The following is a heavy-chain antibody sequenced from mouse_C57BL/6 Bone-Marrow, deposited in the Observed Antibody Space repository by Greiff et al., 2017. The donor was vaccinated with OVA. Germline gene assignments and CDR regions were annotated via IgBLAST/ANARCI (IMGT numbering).Heavy chain of an antibody. J-gene: IGHJ3*01. CDR3: ASHYYGSSSWFAY. V-gene: IGHV14-2*01. CDR2: IDPEDGET. CDR1: GFNIKDYY. D-gene: IGHD1-1*01. Sequence: EVKLVESGAELVKPGASVKLSCTASGFNIKDYYMHWVKQRPEQGLEWIGRIDPEDGETKYAPKFQGKATITADTSYNTVYLQLSSLTSEDTAVYYCASHYYGSSSWFAYWGQGTLVTVSA.